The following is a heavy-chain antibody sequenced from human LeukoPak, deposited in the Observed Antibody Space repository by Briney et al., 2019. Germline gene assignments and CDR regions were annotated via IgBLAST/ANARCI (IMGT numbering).Heavy chain of an antibody. J-gene: IGHJ4*02. Sequence: ASVKVSCKASGYTFTSYYMHWVRQAPGQGLEWMGIINPSGGSTSYAQKFQGRVTMARDTSTSTVYMELSSLRSEDTAVYYCARSSGRGVSDYWGQGTLVTVSS. V-gene: IGHV1-46*01. CDR3: ARSSGRGVSDY. CDR1: GYTFTSYY. D-gene: IGHD3-10*01. CDR2: INPSGGST.